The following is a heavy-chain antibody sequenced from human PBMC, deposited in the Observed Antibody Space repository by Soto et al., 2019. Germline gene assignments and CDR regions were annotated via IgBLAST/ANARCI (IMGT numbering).Heavy chain of an antibody. CDR2: ISGSGGGT. D-gene: IGHD6-6*01. Sequence: EVQLLESGGGLVQPGGALRLSCATSGFSFSTYAMTWVRQAPGKGLEWVSGISGSGGGTYYTDSVKGRFTISRDNSQSTLYLQMNSLRVEDAAVYFCAKARSIAAYQTPHFDYWGQGTLVTVSS. J-gene: IGHJ4*02. CDR1: GFSFSTYA. V-gene: IGHV3-23*01. CDR3: AKARSIAAYQTPHFDY.